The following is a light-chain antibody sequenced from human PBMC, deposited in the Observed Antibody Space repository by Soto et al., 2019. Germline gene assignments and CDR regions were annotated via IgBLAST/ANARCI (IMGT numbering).Light chain of an antibody. CDR2: DAS. CDR3: QQYNSYPYT. J-gene: IGKJ2*01. V-gene: IGKV1-5*01. CDR1: QNINTL. Sequence: DIEMTQSPSTLSASVGDRVTITCRASQNINTLLAWYQQKQGRAPKLLIYDASRLEDGVPSRFSGSGYGTEFTLTISGLQPDDSATYYCQQYNSYPYTFGQGTKLEIK.